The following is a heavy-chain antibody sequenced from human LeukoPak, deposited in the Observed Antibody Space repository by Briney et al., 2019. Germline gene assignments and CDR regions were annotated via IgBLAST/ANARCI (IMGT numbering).Heavy chain of an antibody. D-gene: IGHD5-18*01. CDR3: SRHLPYSFGYCDC. CDR2: IYYSGST. J-gene: IGHJ4*02. Sequence: SETLSLTCTVSGSSISSSSYYWGWIRQPPGKGLEWIGTIYYSGSTYYNPSLKSRVTVSVDTSKNQFSLKLSSVTAADTAVYYCSRHLPYSFGYCDCWGQGTLVTVSS. V-gene: IGHV4-39*01. CDR1: GSSISSSSYY.